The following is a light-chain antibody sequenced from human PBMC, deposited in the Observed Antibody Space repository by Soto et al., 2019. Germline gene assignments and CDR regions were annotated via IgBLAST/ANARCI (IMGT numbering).Light chain of an antibody. Sequence: DIVMTQSPLSLPVIPGEPASISCKSSQSLLHSNGYSYLDWYLQKPGQSPQVLMYLGSNRASGVPDRFSVSGSGTDFTLKISRVEAEDVGIYYCMQTLQTPYTFGQGTKVEIK. CDR1: QSLLHSNGYSY. J-gene: IGKJ2*01. CDR2: LGS. V-gene: IGKV2-28*01. CDR3: MQTLQTPYT.